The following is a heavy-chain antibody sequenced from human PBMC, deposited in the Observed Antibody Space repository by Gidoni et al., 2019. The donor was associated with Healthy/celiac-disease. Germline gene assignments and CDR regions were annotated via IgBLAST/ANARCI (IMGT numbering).Heavy chain of an antibody. CDR3: AKAHYFDSGGYYGIDY. V-gene: IGHV3-30*18. D-gene: IGHD3-22*01. J-gene: IGHJ4*02. CDR2: ISYDGSNE. Sequence: QVQLVESGGGVVQPGRSLRLSCEASGFTFRSYGMHWVRQAPGKGLEWVAVISYDGSNEYYADSLKGRFTISRDNSKNTLYLQMNSLRAEDTAVYYCAKAHYFDSGGYYGIDYWGQGTLVTVSS. CDR1: GFTFRSYG.